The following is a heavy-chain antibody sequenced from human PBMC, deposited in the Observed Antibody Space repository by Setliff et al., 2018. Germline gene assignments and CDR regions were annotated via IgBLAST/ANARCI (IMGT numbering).Heavy chain of an antibody. D-gene: IGHD2-15*01. CDR3: ARILGYCSGGSCYVPY. CDR1: GGSISSGSYY. CDR2: IYTSGSA. Sequence: LSRTCTLSGGSISSGSYYWRWIRQPAGKGLEWIGRIYTSGSAYYNPSLKSRVTISVDTSENQFSLKLSSVTAADTAMYYCARILGYCSGGSCYVPYWGQGTLVTVSS. J-gene: IGHJ4*02. V-gene: IGHV4-61*02.